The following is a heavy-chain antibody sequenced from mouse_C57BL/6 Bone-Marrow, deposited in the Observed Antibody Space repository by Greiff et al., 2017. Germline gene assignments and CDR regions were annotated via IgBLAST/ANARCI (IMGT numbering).Heavy chain of an antibody. CDR1: GYTFTDYY. V-gene: IGHV1-77*01. J-gene: IGHJ1*03. CDR2: IGPGSGST. CDR3: EIIYLYGSRYVDV. D-gene: IGHD1-1*01. Sequence: VQLQQSGAELVKPGASVKISCKASGYTFTDYYINWVKQRPGQGLEWIGKIGPGSGSTYYNEKFKGQATLTAVKSSSTAYMQLSSLTSEDSAVXFCEIIYLYGSRYVDVWGTGPTVTVSS.